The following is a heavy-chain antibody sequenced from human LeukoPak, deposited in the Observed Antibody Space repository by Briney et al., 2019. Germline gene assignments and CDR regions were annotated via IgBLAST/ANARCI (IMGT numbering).Heavy chain of an antibody. J-gene: IGHJ4*02. CDR1: GFTVSNKY. D-gene: IGHD4/OR15-4a*01. CDR3: ARRAGAYSHPYDY. CDR2: IYSDGRT. Sequence: GGSLRLSCAASGFTVSNKYMTWVRQAPGKGLEWVSLIYSDGRTYYADSVKGRCTISRDNSKNTLYLQMNSLRVEDTAVYYCARRAGAYSHPYDYWGQGTLVTVSS. V-gene: IGHV3-53*01.